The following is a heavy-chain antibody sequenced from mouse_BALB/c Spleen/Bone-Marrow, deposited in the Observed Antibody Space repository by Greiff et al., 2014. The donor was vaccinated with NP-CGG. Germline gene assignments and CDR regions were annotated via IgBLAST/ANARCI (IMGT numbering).Heavy chain of an antibody. V-gene: IGHV1S56*01. D-gene: IGHD2-3*01. CDR3: ARWLLPYYAMDY. CDR1: GYTFTTYY. CDR2: IYPRNVNT. J-gene: IGHJ4*01. Sequence: VQLQQSGPELVKPGASVRMSCKASGYTFTTYYIHWVKQRPGQGLEWIGWIYPRNVNTNYNEKFRGKARLTADKSSSTAYMQLSSLTSEDSAVYFCARWLLPYYAMDYWGQGTPVTVSS.